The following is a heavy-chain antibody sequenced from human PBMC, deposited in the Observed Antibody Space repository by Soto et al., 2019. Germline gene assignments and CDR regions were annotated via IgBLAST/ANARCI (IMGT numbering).Heavy chain of an antibody. CDR1: GGSINNTDYY. Sequence: QVQLQESGPGLVKPSQTLSLTCTVSGGSINNTDYYWSWIRQPPGKGLEYIGYISDIGRNDYSPSLKRRTTLSLDTSKNQFSLRLNSVTAADTAVYYCARVQRDSAFGHFDYWGQGTLVTVSS. J-gene: IGHJ4*02. V-gene: IGHV4-30-4*01. CDR3: ARVQRDSAFGHFDY. D-gene: IGHD2-15*01. CDR2: ISDIGRN.